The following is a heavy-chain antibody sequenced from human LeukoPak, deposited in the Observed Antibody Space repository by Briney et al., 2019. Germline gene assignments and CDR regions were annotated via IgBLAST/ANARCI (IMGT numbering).Heavy chain of an antibody. D-gene: IGHD3-10*01. Sequence: SETLSLTCTVSGYSISSGYYWGWIRQPPGKGLEWIGSIYHSGSTYYNPSLKSRVTISVDTSKNQFSLKLSSVTAADTAVYYCARVVAYGSGSYYGPTKHQSSGYFDYWGQGTLVTVSS. J-gene: IGHJ4*02. CDR3: ARVVAYGSGSYYGPTKHQSSGYFDY. CDR1: GYSISSGYY. V-gene: IGHV4-38-2*02. CDR2: IYHSGST.